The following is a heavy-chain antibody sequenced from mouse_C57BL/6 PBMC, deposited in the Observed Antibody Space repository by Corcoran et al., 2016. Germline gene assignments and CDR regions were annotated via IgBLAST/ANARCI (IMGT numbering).Heavy chain of an antibody. V-gene: IGHV1-80*01. CDR1: GYAFSSYW. Sequence: QVQLQQSGAELVKPGASVKISCKASGYAFSSYWMNWVKQRPGKGREWIGQIYPGDGDTNYNGKFKGKATLTADKSSSTAYMKLSSLTSEDSAVYFCARYYYGSTFDYWGQGTTLTVSP. CDR3: ARYYYGSTFDY. CDR2: IYPGDGDT. J-gene: IGHJ2*01. D-gene: IGHD1-1*01.